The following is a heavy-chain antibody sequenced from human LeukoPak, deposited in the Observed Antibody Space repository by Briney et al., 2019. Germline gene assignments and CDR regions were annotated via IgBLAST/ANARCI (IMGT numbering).Heavy chain of an antibody. Sequence: VASVKVSCKASGYTFTSYYMHWVRQAPGQGLEWMGWMNPDSGGTNYAQKFQDRVTMNRDTSITTAYMELSRLTSDDTAIYYCARIMEYYDFTPRGFDIWGQGTMVAVSS. CDR2: MNPDSGGT. D-gene: IGHD3/OR15-3a*01. CDR1: GYTFTSYY. CDR3: ARIMEYYDFTPRGFDI. V-gene: IGHV1-2*02. J-gene: IGHJ3*02.